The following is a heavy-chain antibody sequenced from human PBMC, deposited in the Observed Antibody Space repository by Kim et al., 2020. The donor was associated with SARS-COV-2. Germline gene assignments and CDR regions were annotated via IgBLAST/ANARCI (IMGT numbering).Heavy chain of an antibody. Sequence: AQKHQGRVTMTTDTSTSTAYMELRSLGSDDTAVYYCARCRSGGSCYTFDYWGQGTLVTVSS. J-gene: IGHJ4*02. CDR3: ARCRSGGSCYTFDY. V-gene: IGHV1-18*01. D-gene: IGHD2-15*01.